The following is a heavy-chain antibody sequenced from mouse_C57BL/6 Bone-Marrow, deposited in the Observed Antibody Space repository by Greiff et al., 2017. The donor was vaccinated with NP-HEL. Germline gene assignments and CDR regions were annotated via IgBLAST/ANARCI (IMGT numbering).Heavy chain of an antibody. Sequence: ESGPGLVKPSQSLSLTCSVTGYSITSGYYWNWIRQFPGNKLEWMGYISYDGSNNYNPSLKNRISITRDTSKNQFFLKLNSVTTEDTATYYCAREYYYGSSSYYFDYWGQGTTLTVSS. V-gene: IGHV3-6*01. J-gene: IGHJ2*01. D-gene: IGHD1-1*01. CDR3: AREYYYGSSSYYFDY. CDR1: GYSITSGYY. CDR2: ISYDGSN.